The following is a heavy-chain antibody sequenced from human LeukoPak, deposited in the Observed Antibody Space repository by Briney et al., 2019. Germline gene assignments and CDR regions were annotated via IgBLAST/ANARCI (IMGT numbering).Heavy chain of an antibody. CDR2: IKGDGSEK. CDR1: GFTFSNYW. CDR3: ARDVNRGVFDI. J-gene: IGHJ3*02. Sequence: EGSLRLSCEASGFTFSNYWMSWVRQAPGKGLEWVANIKGDGSEKDSLDSVKGRFTISRDNPKNSVYLQMNRLRAEDTAVYYCARDVNRGVFDIWGQGTMVTVSS. V-gene: IGHV3-7*03.